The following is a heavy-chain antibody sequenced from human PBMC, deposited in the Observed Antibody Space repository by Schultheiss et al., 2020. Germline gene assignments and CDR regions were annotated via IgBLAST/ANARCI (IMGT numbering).Heavy chain of an antibody. Sequence: SATLSLTCAISGDSVSSNSAAWNWIRQSPSRGLEWLGRTYYRSKWYNDYAISVKSRITINPDTSKNQFSLQLNSVTPEDTAVYYCARLATSGWNGYDYWGPGTLVTVAS. J-gene: IGHJ4*02. CDR1: GDSVSSNSAA. CDR3: ARLATSGWNGYDY. D-gene: IGHD6-19*01. CDR2: TYYRSKWYN. V-gene: IGHV6-1*01.